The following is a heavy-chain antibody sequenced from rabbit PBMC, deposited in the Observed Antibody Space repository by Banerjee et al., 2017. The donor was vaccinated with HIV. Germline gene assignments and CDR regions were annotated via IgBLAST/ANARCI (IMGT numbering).Heavy chain of an antibody. CDR1: GFSLSSYA. V-gene: IGHV1S45*01. D-gene: IGHD6-1*01. Sequence: QEQLEESGGGLVKPEGSLTLTCTVSGFSLSSYAMSWVRQAPGKGLEWIACIYTGSGSTYYASWAKGRFTISKTSSTTVTLQMTSLTAADTATYFCARGTYGYAGYAPNLRGPGTLVTVS. J-gene: IGHJ4*01. CDR2: IYTGSGST. CDR3: ARGTYGYAGYAPNL.